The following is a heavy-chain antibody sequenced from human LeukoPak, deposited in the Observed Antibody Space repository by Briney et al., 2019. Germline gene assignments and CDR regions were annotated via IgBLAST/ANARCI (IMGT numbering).Heavy chain of an antibody. CDR2: IYYSGST. CDR1: GGSISSSSYY. CDR3: ARNILIAAAGTGFLFDY. D-gene: IGHD6-13*01. J-gene: IGHJ4*02. V-gene: IGHV4-39*01. Sequence: PSETLSLTCTVSGGSISSSSYYWGWLRQPPGTGLEWIGSIYYSGSTYYNPSLKSRVTISVDTSKNQFSLKLSSVTAADTAVYYCARNILIAAAGTGFLFDYWGQGTLVTVSS.